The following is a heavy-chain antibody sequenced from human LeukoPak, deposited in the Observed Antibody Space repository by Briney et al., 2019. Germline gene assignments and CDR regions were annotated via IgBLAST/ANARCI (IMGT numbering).Heavy chain of an antibody. V-gene: IGHV3-21*01. CDR1: GFTFSSYS. J-gene: IGHJ3*02. D-gene: IGHD4-17*01. Sequence: GGSLRLSCAASGFTFSSYSMNWVRQAPGKGLEWVSSISSSSSYIYYADSVKGRFTISRDNAKNSLYLQMNSLRAEDTAVYYCARGLGGTTVFAFDIWGQGTMVTVSS. CDR2: ISSSSSYI. CDR3: ARGLGGTTVFAFDI.